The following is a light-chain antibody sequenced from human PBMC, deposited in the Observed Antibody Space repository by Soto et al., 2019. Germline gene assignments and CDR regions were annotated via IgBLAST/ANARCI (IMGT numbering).Light chain of an antibody. CDR3: CSYAGSSTHVV. CDR1: SSDVGSYNL. CDR2: EGS. J-gene: IGLJ2*01. Sequence: QSALTQPASVSGSPGQSITISCTGTSSDVGSYNLVSWYQQHPGKAPKLMIYEGSKRPSGVSNRFSGSKSGNTASLTISGLHAEDEADYYCCSYAGSSTHVVFGGGTKVTVL. V-gene: IGLV2-23*01.